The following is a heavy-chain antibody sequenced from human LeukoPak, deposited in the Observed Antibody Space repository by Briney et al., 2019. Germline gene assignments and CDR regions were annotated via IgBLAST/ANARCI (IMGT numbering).Heavy chain of an antibody. CDR2: ISGSGDST. CDR3: AKDRVWGYASNFDY. Sequence: GGSLRLSCVASGFTLRSYVMNWVRQTPGKGLEWVSSISGSGDSTFYADSVKGRFSISRDNSKNTLYLQMNSLRAEDTAVYFCAKDRVWGYASNFDYWGQGTLVAVSS. J-gene: IGHJ4*02. D-gene: IGHD3-16*01. V-gene: IGHV3-23*01. CDR1: GFTLRSYV.